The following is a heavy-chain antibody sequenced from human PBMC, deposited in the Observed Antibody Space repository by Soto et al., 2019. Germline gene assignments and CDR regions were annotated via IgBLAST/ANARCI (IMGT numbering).Heavy chain of an antibody. V-gene: IGHV3-74*01. Sequence: GGSLRLSCAASGFTFSSYWMHWVRQAPGKGLVWVSRINSDGSSTSYADSVKGRFTISRDNAKNTLYLQMNSLRAEDTAVYYCARDLAVEYYYDSSGYGVAPDHGCFDYWGQGTLVTVSS. J-gene: IGHJ4*02. D-gene: IGHD3-22*01. CDR1: GFTFSSYW. CDR3: ARDLAVEYYYDSSGYGVAPDHGCFDY. CDR2: INSDGSST.